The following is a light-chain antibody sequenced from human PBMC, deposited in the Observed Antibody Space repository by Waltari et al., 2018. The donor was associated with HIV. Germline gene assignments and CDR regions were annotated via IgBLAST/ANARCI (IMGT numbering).Light chain of an antibody. CDR1: LGIGIY. Sequence: DTQMTPSPASLSASVGDRVTLTCRAGLGIGIYLAWFQQKPGKAPKSLIYEASRLQSGVPSRVSGTKSGRDFTLTISSLQPEDSATYYCQQYDTYPQTFGGGTKVEV. CDR2: EAS. J-gene: IGKJ4*01. CDR3: QQYDTYPQT. V-gene: IGKV1-16*01.